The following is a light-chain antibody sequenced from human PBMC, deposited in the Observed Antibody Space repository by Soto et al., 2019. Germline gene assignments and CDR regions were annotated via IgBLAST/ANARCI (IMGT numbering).Light chain of an antibody. V-gene: IGLV2-23*01. CDR2: EGS. CDR1: SSDIGGYIL. J-gene: IGLJ1*01. Sequence: QSALTQPASVSGSPGQSITISCTGTSSDIGGYILVSWYQQEPGKAPKLMIYEGSKRPSGVSNRFSGSKSGNTASLTISGLQAEDEAHYYCCSYAGSYVFGTGTKLTVL. CDR3: CSYAGSYV.